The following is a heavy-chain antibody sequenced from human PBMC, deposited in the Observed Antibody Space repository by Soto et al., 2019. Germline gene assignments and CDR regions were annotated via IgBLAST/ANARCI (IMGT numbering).Heavy chain of an antibody. CDR3: AKWPLYHYDSSGLLDAFDI. J-gene: IGHJ3*02. V-gene: IGHV3-23*01. Sequence: GGSRRLCCAASGFTFSSYGMSWGRQAPGKGLEWVSAISVSGGSEYYADSVNGRFTISRDKSKNTLYLQMNSLSAEAKAVYYCAKWPLYHYDSSGLLDAFDIWGQGAMVPVS. D-gene: IGHD3-22*01. CDR2: ISVSGGSE. CDR1: GFTFSSYG.